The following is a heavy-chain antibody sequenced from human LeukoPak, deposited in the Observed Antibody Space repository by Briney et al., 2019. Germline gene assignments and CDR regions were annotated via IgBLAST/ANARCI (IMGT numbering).Heavy chain of an antibody. CDR3: ARDSSGYYNFDY. CDR2: MNPNSGNT. J-gene: IGHJ4*02. CDR1: GYTFTSYD. V-gene: IGHV1-8*01. Sequence: WASVKVSCKASGYTFTSYDINWVRQATGQGLEWMGWMNPNSGNTGYAQKFQGRVTMTRNTSISTAYMELSSLRSEDTAVYHCARDSSGYYNFDYWGQGTLVTVSS. D-gene: IGHD3-22*01.